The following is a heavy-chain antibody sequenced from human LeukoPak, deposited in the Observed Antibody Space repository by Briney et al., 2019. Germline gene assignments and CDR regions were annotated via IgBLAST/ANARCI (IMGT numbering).Heavy chain of an antibody. D-gene: IGHD4-17*01. CDR3: ARLKNGAWFDP. CDR1: GLTFRSFS. J-gene: IGHJ5*02. CDR2: IKQDGSEK. Sequence: GGSLRLSFAASGLTFRSFSMSGFGQPPGKGREWVANIKQDGSEKYYVDSVKGRFTISRDNAKNSLYLQMNSLRAEDTAVYYCARLKNGAWFDPWGQGTLVTVSS. V-gene: IGHV3-7*03.